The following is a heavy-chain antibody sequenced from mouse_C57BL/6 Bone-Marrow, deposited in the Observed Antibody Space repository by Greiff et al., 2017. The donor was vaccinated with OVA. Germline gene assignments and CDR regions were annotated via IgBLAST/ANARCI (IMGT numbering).Heavy chain of an antibody. CDR3: ARGGNPYYFDY. J-gene: IGHJ2*01. CDR1: GYAFSSSW. D-gene: IGHD2-1*01. Sequence: VQRVESGPELVKPGASVKISCKASGYAFSSSWMNWVKQRPGKGLEWIGRIYPGDGDTNYNGKFKGKATLTADKSSSTAYMQLSSLTSEDSAVYFCARGGNPYYFDYWGQGTTLTVSS. CDR2: IYPGDGDT. V-gene: IGHV1-82*01.